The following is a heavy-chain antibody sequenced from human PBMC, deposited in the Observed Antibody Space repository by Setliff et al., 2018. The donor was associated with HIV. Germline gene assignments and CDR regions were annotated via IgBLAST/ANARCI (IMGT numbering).Heavy chain of an antibody. CDR3: ARSDYDVLTGFWYFDV. D-gene: IGHD3-9*01. V-gene: IGHV5-51*01. CDR2: LYPDDSDT. Sequence: GESLKISCKGSGYSFTSYWIGWVRQRPGKGLEWMAILYPDDSDTRYSPSFQGQVTISADKSISTAYLKWNSLKASDTAMYYCARSDYDVLTGFWYFDVWGRGTLVTVSS. J-gene: IGHJ2*01. CDR1: GYSFTSYW.